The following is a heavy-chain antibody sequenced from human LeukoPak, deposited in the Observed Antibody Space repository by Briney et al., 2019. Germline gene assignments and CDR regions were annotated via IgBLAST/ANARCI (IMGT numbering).Heavy chain of an antibody. CDR2: ISYDGSNK. J-gene: IGHJ4*02. CDR1: GFTVSSNY. D-gene: IGHD2-2*01. Sequence: GGSLRLSCAASGFTVSSNYMSWVRQAPGKGLEWVAVISYDGSNKYYADSVKGRFTISRDNSKNTLYLQMNSLRAEDTAVYYCAQIPGDIVVVPAATRVFDYWGQGTLVTVSS. CDR3: AQIPGDIVVVPAATRVFDY. V-gene: IGHV3-30-3*01.